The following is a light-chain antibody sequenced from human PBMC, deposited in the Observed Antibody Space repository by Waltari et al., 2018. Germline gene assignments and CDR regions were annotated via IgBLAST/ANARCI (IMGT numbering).Light chain of an antibody. V-gene: IGKV3-15*01. CDR1: QSVTST. CDR3: QQYNDWPPWT. J-gene: IGKJ1*01. CDR2: GAS. Sequence: EIVMTQSPASLSLSPGERATLSCRASQSVTSTLAWYQQKPGKAPRLLTYGASTRAAGIPVRFSGSGSGTEFTLTVSGLQSEDFAIYYCQQYNDWPPWTFGQGTKVEIK.